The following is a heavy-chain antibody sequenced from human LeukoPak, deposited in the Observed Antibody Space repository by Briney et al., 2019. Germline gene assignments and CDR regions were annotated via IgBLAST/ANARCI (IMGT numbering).Heavy chain of an antibody. V-gene: IGHV3-48*04. D-gene: IGHD3-22*01. J-gene: IGHJ4*02. CDR3: ARAYYYDSSGYSWDY. Sequence: PGGCLRLSCAASGFTFSSYSMNWVRQAPGKGLEWVSYISSSGSTIYYADSVKGRFTISRDNAKNSLYLQMNSLRAEDTAVYYCARAYYYDSSGYSWDYWGQGTLVTVSS. CDR1: GFTFSSYS. CDR2: ISSSGSTI.